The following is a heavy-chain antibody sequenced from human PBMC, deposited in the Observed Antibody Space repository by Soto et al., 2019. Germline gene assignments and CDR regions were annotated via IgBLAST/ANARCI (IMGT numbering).Heavy chain of an antibody. Sequence: VQLVESGGGVVQPGRSLRLSCAASGFTFSDYAMHWVRQAPGKGLEWVAVVSHDGRNTHYADSVKGRFTISRDSSKNTVARERTSLRAEDAAGYYCARGGRQGRVTADFHCWGQGAPVTVSS. J-gene: IGHJ4*02. CDR1: GFTFSDYA. CDR3: ARGGRQGRVTADFHC. D-gene: IGHD3-16*01. V-gene: IGHV3-30*03. CDR2: VSHDGRNT.